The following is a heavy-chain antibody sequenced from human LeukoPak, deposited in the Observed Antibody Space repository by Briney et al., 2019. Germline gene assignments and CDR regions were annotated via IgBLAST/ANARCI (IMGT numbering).Heavy chain of an antibody. D-gene: IGHD2-2*01. J-gene: IGHJ4*02. CDR3: ARTYCSSTSCFDY. CDR2: IKQDGSEK. Sequence: PGGSLRLSCAASGFTLSSYWMSWVRQAPGKGLEWVANIKQDGSEKYYVDSVKGRFTISRDNAKNSLYLQMNSLRAEDTAVYYCARTYCSSTSCFDYWGQGTLVTVSS. V-gene: IGHV3-7*01. CDR1: GFTLSSYW.